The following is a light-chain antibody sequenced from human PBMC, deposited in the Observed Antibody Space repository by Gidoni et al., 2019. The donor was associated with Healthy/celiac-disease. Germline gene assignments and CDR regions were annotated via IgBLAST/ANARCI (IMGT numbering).Light chain of an antibody. CDR2: DAS. Sequence: EIALTQSPATLSLSPGERATLSCRASQSVSSYLAWYQQKPGQAPRLLIYDASNRATGIPARFGGSGSGTDFTLTISSLEHEDFAIYYCQQRSNWPPITFGEGTKVEIK. V-gene: IGKV3-11*01. J-gene: IGKJ4*01. CDR1: QSVSSY. CDR3: QQRSNWPPIT.